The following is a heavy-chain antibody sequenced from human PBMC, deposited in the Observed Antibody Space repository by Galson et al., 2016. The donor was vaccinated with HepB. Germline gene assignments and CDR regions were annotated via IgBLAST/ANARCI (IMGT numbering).Heavy chain of an antibody. Sequence: SLRLSCAASGFSFSSYAMSWVRQAPGKGLEWVAVVSGNGGTIYYSDSVKGRFTISRDNSKNTLYLQMNGLRAEDTATYYCAKEMRWLKLGLDYWGQGTRVTVSS. CDR3: AKEMRWLKLGLDY. CDR2: VSGNGGTI. V-gene: IGHV3-23*01. CDR1: GFSFSSYA. D-gene: IGHD5-24*01. J-gene: IGHJ4*02.